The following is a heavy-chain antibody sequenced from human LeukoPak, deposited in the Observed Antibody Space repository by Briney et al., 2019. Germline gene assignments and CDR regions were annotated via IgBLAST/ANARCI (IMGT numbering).Heavy chain of an antibody. CDR2: IYTSGST. Sequence: SETLSLTCTVSGGSISSYYWSWIRQPAGKGLEWIGRIYTSGSTNYNPSLKSRVTMSVDTSKNQFSLKLSSVTAADTAAYYCARVVGYCTNGVCLRDAFDIWGQGTMVTVSS. D-gene: IGHD2-8*01. CDR3: ARVVGYCTNGVCLRDAFDI. J-gene: IGHJ3*02. CDR1: GGSISSYY. V-gene: IGHV4-4*07.